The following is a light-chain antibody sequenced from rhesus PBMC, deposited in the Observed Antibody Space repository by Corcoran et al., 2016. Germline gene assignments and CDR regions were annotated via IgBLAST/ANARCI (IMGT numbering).Light chain of an antibody. CDR2: GAS. CDR1: QGINKA. V-gene: IGKV1-94*01. CDR3: LQGYSPPLT. J-gene: IGKJ4*01. Sequence: DIQMTQSPSSLSASVGDRGTVTCRASQGINKAFSWYQQKPGGAPLLLISGASSLQTGVSSRFSGSRSGTDYTLPSSRLQPEAVATYYCLQGYSPPLTFGGGTKVEVK.